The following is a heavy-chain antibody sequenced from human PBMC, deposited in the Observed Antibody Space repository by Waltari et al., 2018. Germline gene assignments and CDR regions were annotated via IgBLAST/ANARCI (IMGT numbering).Heavy chain of an antibody. CDR1: GYSISSGYY. Sequence: QVQLQESGPGLVKPSETLSLTCAVSGYSISSGYYWGWIRQPPGKGLEWIGSIYHSGSTYYNPSLKSRVTISVDTSKNQFSLKLSSVTAADTAVYYCARVVPEYSSSGLDYWGQGTLVTVSS. J-gene: IGHJ4*02. CDR2: IYHSGST. V-gene: IGHV4-38-2*01. CDR3: ARVVPEYSSSGLDY. D-gene: IGHD6-6*01.